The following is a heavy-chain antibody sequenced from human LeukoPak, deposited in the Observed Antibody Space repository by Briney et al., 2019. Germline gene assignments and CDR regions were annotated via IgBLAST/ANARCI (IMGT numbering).Heavy chain of an antibody. D-gene: IGHD3-10*01. CDR1: GFTFSSYG. CDR2: IRYDGSNK. Sequence: GGSLRLSCAASGFTFSSYGMHWVRQAPGKGLEWVAFIRYDGSNKYYADSVKGRFTISRDNSKNTLYLQMNSLRAEDTAVYYCALDQGVLLWFGDYFDYWGQGTLVTVSS. CDR3: ALDQGVLLWFGDYFDY. J-gene: IGHJ4*02. V-gene: IGHV3-30*02.